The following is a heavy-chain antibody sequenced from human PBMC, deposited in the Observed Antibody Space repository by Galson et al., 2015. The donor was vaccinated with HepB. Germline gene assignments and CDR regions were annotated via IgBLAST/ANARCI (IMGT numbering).Heavy chain of an antibody. D-gene: IGHD2-15*01. CDR1: GGSFSGYY. CDR3: ARGGELLRTFYYYYGMDV. J-gene: IGHJ6*02. Sequence: ETLSLTCAVYGGSFSGYYWSWIRQPPGKGLEWIGEINHSGSTNYNPSLKSRVTISVDTSKNQFSLKLSSVTTADTAVYYCARGGELLRTFYYYYGMDVWGQGTTVTVSS. CDR2: INHSGST. V-gene: IGHV4-34*01.